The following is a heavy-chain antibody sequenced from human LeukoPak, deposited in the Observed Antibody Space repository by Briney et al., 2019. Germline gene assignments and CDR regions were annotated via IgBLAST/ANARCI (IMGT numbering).Heavy chain of an antibody. J-gene: IGHJ4*02. Sequence: ASVKVSCKASGYTFTSYYMHWVRQAPGQGLEWMGIINPSGGSTNYAQKLQGRVTMTRDTSTSTVYMDLSSLRSEDTAVYYCARASAAAAGRRVDYWGQGTLVTVSS. CDR3: ARASAAAAGRRVDY. CDR1: GYTFTSYY. CDR2: INPSGGST. D-gene: IGHD6-13*01. V-gene: IGHV1-46*01.